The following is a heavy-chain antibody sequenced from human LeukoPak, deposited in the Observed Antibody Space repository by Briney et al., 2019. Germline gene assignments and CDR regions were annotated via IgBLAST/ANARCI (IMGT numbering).Heavy chain of an antibody. D-gene: IGHD2-15*01. CDR2: IIPIFGTA. CDR3: AGEGQLLLYGMDV. V-gene: IGHV1-69*13. CDR1: GGTFSSYA. J-gene: IGHJ6*02. Sequence: SVKVSCKASGGTFSSYAISWVRQAPGQGLEWMGGIIPIFGTANYAQKFQGRVTITADESTSTAYMELSSLRSEDTAVYYCAGEGQLLLYGMDVWGQGTTVTVSS.